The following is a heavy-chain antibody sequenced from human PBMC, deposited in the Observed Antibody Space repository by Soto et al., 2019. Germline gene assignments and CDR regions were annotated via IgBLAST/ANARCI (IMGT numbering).Heavy chain of an antibody. CDR1: GFTFSSYS. J-gene: IGHJ3*02. D-gene: IGHD3-16*01. CDR3: ARDGGYDAFDI. V-gene: IGHV3-21*01. Sequence: GESLKISCAASGFTFSSYSMNWVRQAPGKGLEWVSSISSSSSYIYYADSVKGRFTISRDNAKNSLYLQMNSLRAEDTAVYYCARDGGYDAFDIWGQGTMVTVSS. CDR2: ISSSSSYI.